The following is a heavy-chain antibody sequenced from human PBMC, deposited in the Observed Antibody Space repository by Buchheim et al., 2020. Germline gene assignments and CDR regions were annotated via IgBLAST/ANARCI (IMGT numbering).Heavy chain of an antibody. Sequence: QVQLVQSGGGVVQPGKSLRLSCAASGFTFRNYGMHWVRQAPGKGLEWVAVASHDESNYYGDSVKGRFTISRDNFKNTLYLQMSSLRPEDTAVYYCAKYSSTSNYYYGMDVWGQGTT. CDR2: ASHDESN. CDR1: GFTFRNYG. CDR3: AKYSSTSNYYYGMDV. D-gene: IGHD6-6*01. V-gene: IGHV3-30*18. J-gene: IGHJ6*02.